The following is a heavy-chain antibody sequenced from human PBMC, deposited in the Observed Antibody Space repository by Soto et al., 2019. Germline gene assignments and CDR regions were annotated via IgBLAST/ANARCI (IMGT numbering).Heavy chain of an antibody. CDR1: GGTFSGYA. V-gene: IGHV1-69*01. CDR2: IIPMFGTS. CDR3: ARGSCSSTSCYKEYYFDL. J-gene: IGHJ4*02. Sequence: QVQLVQSGAEVKKPGSSVKVSCKASGGTFSGYAISWVRQAPGQGLEWMGEIIPMFGTSNYAQKFQGRVKITADESTSTAYMELSSLRSEDTAVYYCARGSCSSTSCYKEYYFDLWGQGTLVNVSS. D-gene: IGHD2-2*02.